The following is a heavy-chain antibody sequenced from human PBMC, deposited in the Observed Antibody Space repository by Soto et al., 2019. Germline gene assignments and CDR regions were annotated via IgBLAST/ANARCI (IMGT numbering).Heavy chain of an antibody. V-gene: IGHV4-30-2*01. Sequence: PSETLSLTCAVSGGSISSGGYSWSWIRQPPGKGLERIGYIYHSGSTYYNPSLKSRVTISVDRSKNQFSLKLSSVTAADTAVYYCARSTAMDYYFDYWGQGTLVTVSS. CDR3: ARSTAMDYYFDY. CDR2: IYHSGST. D-gene: IGHD5-18*01. J-gene: IGHJ4*02. CDR1: GGSISSGGYS.